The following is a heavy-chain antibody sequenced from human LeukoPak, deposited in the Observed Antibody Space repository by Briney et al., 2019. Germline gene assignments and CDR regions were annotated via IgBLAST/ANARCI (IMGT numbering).Heavy chain of an antibody. CDR1: GYTLTELS. D-gene: IGHD6-19*01. CDR2: FDPEDGET. Sequence: GASVKVSCKVSGYTLTELSMHWVRQAPGKGLEWMGGFDPEDGETIYAQKFQGGVTMTEDTSTDTAYMELSSLRSEDTAVYYCARLQWDSSGWYFNFDYWGQGSLVTVSS. CDR3: ARLQWDSSGWYFNFDY. V-gene: IGHV1-24*01. J-gene: IGHJ4*02.